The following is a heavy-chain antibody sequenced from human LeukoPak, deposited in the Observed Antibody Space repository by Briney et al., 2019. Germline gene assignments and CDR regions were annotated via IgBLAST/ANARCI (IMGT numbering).Heavy chain of an antibody. CDR2: INYSGST. J-gene: IGHJ4*02. CDR1: GGSISSSSYY. D-gene: IGHD3-3*01. CDR3: ARFLSGLDY. Sequence: SETLSLTCTVSGGSISSSSYYWGWIRQPPGKGLEWIGSINYSGSTDYNPSLKSRVTISVDTSKNQFSLKLSSVTAADTAVYYCARFLSGLDYWGQGTLVTVSS. V-gene: IGHV4-39*01.